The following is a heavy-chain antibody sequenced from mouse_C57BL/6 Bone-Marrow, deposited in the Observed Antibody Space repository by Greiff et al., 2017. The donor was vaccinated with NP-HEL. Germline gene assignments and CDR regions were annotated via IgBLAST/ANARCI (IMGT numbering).Heavy chain of an antibody. CDR1: GFTFSDYG. D-gene: IGHD1-1*01. V-gene: IGHV5-17*01. CDR2: ISSGSSTI. Sequence: EVKLVESGGGLVKPGGSLKLSCAASGFTFSDYGMHWVRQAPEKGLEWVAYISSGSSTIYYADTVKGRFTISRDNAKNTLFLQMTSLRSEDTAMYYCANYYGSSYPGFAYWGQGTLVTVSA. CDR3: ANYYGSSYPGFAY. J-gene: IGHJ3*01.